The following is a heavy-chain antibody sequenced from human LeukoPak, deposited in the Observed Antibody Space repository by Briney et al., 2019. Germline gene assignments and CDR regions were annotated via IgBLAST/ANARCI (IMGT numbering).Heavy chain of an antibody. J-gene: IGHJ4*02. CDR1: GSTFSSYS. CDR3: ARESNWGYYFDF. Sequence: PGGSLRLSCAASGSTFSSYSMNWVRQAPGKGLEWVSSISSSSSYIYYADSVKGRFTISRDNAKNSLYLQMNSLRAGDTAVYYCARESNWGYYFDFWGQGTLVTVSS. V-gene: IGHV3-21*01. D-gene: IGHD7-27*01. CDR2: ISSSSSYI.